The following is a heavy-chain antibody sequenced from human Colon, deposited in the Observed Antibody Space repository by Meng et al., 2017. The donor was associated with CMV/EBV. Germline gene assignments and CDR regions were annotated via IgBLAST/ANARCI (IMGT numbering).Heavy chain of an antibody. CDR2: INPDSGGT. D-gene: IGHD6-25*01. Sequence: SCKASGYTFTGYYMHWVRQAPGQGLEWMGWINPDSGGTNYAQKFQGRVTMTRDTSISTAYMDLTRLTSDDTAVYYCAREGKAGNWFDPWGQGTLVTVSS. V-gene: IGHV1-2*02. CDR1: GYTFTGYY. CDR3: AREGKAGNWFDP. J-gene: IGHJ5*02.